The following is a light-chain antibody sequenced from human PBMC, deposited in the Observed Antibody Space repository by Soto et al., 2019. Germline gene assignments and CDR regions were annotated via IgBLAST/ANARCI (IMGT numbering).Light chain of an antibody. CDR1: QRISNY. V-gene: IGKV3-20*01. J-gene: IGKJ2*01. CDR3: QQSDSSPGT. CDR2: DAS. Sequence: EIVLTQSPGTLSLSPGERATLSCRASQRISNYLAWYQQKPGQASRLLIYDASSRATCIPDRFSGSGSGTDFYLTITRLEPADLAVYYCQQSDSSPGTFGQGTKLEIK.